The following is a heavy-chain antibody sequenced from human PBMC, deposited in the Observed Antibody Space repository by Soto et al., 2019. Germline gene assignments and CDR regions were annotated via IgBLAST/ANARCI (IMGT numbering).Heavy chain of an antibody. CDR2: MRADSGDS. Sequence: QVQLVQPGTEVRKPGASVKVSCEPSGDTFTNFALNWVRQASGKGLEWIGWMRADSGDSGHARKFQGRVTLTRDTSRSTAYMELSSLRAEDTAVYYCARYIYGQGFKAWGQGTLVFVSS. CDR3: ARYIYGQGFKA. D-gene: IGHD4-17*01. V-gene: IGHV1-8*01. J-gene: IGHJ5*02. CDR1: GDTFTNFA.